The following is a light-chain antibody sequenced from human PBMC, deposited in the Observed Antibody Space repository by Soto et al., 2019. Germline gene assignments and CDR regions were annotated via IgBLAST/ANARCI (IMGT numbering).Light chain of an antibody. CDR2: TTS. Sequence: DIQMTQSPSTLSASVGDRVTITSRASQSIRKWLAWYQQKPGRAPKLLIYTTSSLESGVPSRFSGSGSGTEFTLTISSLQPDDFATYYCQQFDSDPWTFGPGTTVDIK. V-gene: IGKV1-5*03. CDR1: QSIRKW. J-gene: IGKJ1*01. CDR3: QQFDSDPWT.